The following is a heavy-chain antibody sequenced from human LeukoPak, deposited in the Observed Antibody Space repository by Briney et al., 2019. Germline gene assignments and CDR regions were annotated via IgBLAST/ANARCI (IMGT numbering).Heavy chain of an antibody. V-gene: IGHV1-8*01. J-gene: IGHJ5*02. D-gene: IGHD3-10*01. CDR2: MNPNSGNT. Sequence: ASVKVSCKASGYTFTSYDINWVRQATGQGLEWMGWMNPNSGNTGYAQKFQGRVTMTRDTSTSTVYMELSSLRSEDTAVYYCARERVTMVRGVHNWFDPWGQGTLVTVSS. CDR1: GYTFTSYD. CDR3: ARERVTMVRGVHNWFDP.